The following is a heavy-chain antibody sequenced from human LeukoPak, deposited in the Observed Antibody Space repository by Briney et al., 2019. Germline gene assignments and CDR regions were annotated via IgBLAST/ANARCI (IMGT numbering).Heavy chain of an antibody. Sequence: SETLSLTCTVSGGSISSYYWSWIRQPPGKGLEWIGYIYYSGSTNYNPSLKSRVTISVDTSTNQFSLKLSSVTAADTAVYYCASYYYDSSGYYRDYWGQGTLVTVSS. V-gene: IGHV4-59*01. D-gene: IGHD3-22*01. CDR3: ASYYYDSSGYYRDY. J-gene: IGHJ4*02. CDR2: IYYSGST. CDR1: GGSISSYY.